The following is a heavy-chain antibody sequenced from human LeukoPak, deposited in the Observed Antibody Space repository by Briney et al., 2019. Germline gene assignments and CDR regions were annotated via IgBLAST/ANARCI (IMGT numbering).Heavy chain of an antibody. V-gene: IGHV3-49*03. CDR2: IRSKTYGGTT. CDR1: GLTFGDYG. J-gene: IGHJ4*02. D-gene: IGHD2-2*01. Sequence: PGGSLRLSCTGSGLTFGDYGMSWFRQAPGKELEWVGHIRSKTYGGTTEYATSIKGRFTISRDDSKSIAYLQMNSLRSDDTAVYYCARAGYWVGDIVVVPAANGFDYWGQGTLVTVSS. CDR3: ARAGYWVGDIVVVPAANGFDY.